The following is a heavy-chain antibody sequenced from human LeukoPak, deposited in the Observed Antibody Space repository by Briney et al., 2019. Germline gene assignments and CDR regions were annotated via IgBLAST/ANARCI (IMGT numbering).Heavy chain of an antibody. Sequence: SETLSLTCTVFGGSISSYYWSWIRQPPGKGLEWIGYIYYSGNTNYNPSLKSRVTISVDTSKNQFSLKLSSVTAADTAVYYCARDRSRGYCSGGSCYPLQFDPWGQGTLVTVSS. CDR2: IYYSGNT. D-gene: IGHD2-15*01. CDR1: GGSISSYY. CDR3: ARDRSRGYCSGGSCYPLQFDP. J-gene: IGHJ5*02. V-gene: IGHV4-59*01.